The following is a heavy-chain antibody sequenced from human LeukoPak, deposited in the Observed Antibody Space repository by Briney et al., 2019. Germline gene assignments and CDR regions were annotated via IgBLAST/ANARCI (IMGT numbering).Heavy chain of an antibody. CDR1: GGSFSGYY. CDR3: ARGKIYCSGGSCYFGWFDP. J-gene: IGHJ5*02. D-gene: IGHD2-15*01. Sequence: SETLSLTCAVYGGSFSGYYRSWIRQPPGKGLEWIGEINHSGSTNYNPSLKSRVTISVDTSKNQFSLKLSSVTAADTAVYYCARGKIYCSGGSCYFGWFDPWGQGTLVTVSS. CDR2: INHSGST. V-gene: IGHV4-34*01.